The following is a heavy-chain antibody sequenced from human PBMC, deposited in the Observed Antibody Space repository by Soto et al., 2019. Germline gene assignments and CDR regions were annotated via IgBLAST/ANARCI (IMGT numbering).Heavy chain of an antibody. CDR3: ARGGDSGNDTDS. CDR1: GGSISSGDYY. J-gene: IGHJ4*02. CDR2: IYHSGST. V-gene: IGHV4-30-4*01. Sequence: LSLTCTVSGGSISSGDYYWSWIRQPPGKGLEWIGYIYHSGSTYYNPSLESRVTISVDTSKNRFSLKVTSVTAADTAVYYCARGGDSGNDTDSWGQGTLVTVSS. D-gene: IGHD5-12*01.